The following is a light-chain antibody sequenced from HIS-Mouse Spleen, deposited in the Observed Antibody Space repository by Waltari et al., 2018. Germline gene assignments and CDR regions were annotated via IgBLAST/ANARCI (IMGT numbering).Light chain of an antibody. CDR2: EDI. Sequence: SYELTQPPSVSVSPGQTARITCSGDALPKKYAYWYQQKSGQAPVLVIYEDIKRPSGIPERFSGSSAGTIATLTISGAQVEDEADYYCYSTDSSGNHRVFGGGTKLTVL. J-gene: IGLJ2*01. CDR1: ALPKKY. V-gene: IGLV3-10*01. CDR3: YSTDSSGNHRV.